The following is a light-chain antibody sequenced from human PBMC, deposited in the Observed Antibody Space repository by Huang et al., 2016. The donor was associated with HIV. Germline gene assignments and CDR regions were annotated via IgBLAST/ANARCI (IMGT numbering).Light chain of an antibody. V-gene: IGKV1-39*01. Sequence: DSQMTQSPSSLSASVGDRVTITCRASQSISSYLNWYQQRPGKAPSLLIYAASSLQSGVPSRFSCSGSGTDFTLTISSLQPEDFATYYCQQIYSTSITFGQGTRLEIK. J-gene: IGKJ5*01. CDR1: QSISSY. CDR3: QQIYSTSIT. CDR2: AAS.